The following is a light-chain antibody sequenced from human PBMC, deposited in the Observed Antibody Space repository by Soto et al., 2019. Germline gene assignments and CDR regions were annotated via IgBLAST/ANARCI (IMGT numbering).Light chain of an antibody. CDR3: QQSYSTPRT. CDR2: AAS. V-gene: IGKV1-39*01. CDR1: QRVSSS. J-gene: IGKJ2*01. Sequence: DIQMTQSPSSLSASVGDRVTITCRASQRVSSSLNWYQQKPGKAPKLLIYAASSLQSGVPSRFSGSGSGTDFTLTISSLQPEDFATYYCQQSYSTPRTFGQGTKLEIK.